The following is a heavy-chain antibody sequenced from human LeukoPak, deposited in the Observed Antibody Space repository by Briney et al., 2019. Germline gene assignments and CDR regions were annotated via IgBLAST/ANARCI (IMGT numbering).Heavy chain of an antibody. V-gene: IGHV7-4-1*02. J-gene: IGHJ2*01. Sequence: ASVKVSCKASGYTFTNYAINWVRQAPGQGLVWMGWINTNTGNATYAQDFTGRFVLSLDTSVSTAYLQISSLKAEDTAVYYCARRGVFGYTHDLWGRGTLVTVSS. CDR2: INTNTGNA. CDR1: GYTFTNYA. D-gene: IGHD5-18*01. CDR3: ARRGVFGYTHDL.